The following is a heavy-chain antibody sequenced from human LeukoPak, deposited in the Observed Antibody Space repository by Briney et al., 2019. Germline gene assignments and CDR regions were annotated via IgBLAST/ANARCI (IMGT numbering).Heavy chain of an antibody. V-gene: IGHV5-51*01. CDR1: GYSFSSDW. Sequence: GESLKISCKASGYSFSSDWIAWVRQMPGKGLEWMGIIFPIDSETTYSPSFQGQVTISADKSISTAYLQWSSLKASDTTMYYCTRGCSGGSCSRDAMDVWGQGTMVTVSS. CDR3: TRGCSGGSCSRDAMDV. CDR2: IFPIDSET. D-gene: IGHD2-15*01. J-gene: IGHJ6*02.